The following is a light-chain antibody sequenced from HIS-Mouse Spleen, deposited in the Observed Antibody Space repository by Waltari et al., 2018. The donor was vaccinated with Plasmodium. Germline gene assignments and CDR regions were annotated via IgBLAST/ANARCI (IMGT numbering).Light chain of an antibody. CDR1: QSVSSN. V-gene: IGKV3-15*01. J-gene: IGKJ3*01. Sequence: EIVMTQYPATLPVSPGERATLSCRASQSVSSNLAWDQQKPGQAPRLLIYGASTRATGIPARFSGSGSGTEFTLTISSLQSEDFAVYYCQQYNNWSFTFGPGTKVDIK. CDR3: QQYNNWSFT. CDR2: GAS.